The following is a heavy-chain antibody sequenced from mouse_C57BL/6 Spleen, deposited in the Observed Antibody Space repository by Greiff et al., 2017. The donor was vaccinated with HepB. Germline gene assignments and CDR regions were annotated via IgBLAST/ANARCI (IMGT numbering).Heavy chain of an antibody. CDR2: IYPGSGNT. Sequence: QVQLQQSGAELVRPGASVKLSCKASGYTFTDYYINWVKQRPGQGLEWIARIYPGSGNTYYNEKFKGKATLTAEKSSSTAYMQLSSLTSEDSAVYFCARYGSSLYYFDYWGQGTTLTVSS. D-gene: IGHD1-1*01. CDR3: ARYGSSLYYFDY. CDR1: GYTFTDYY. V-gene: IGHV1-76*01. J-gene: IGHJ2*01.